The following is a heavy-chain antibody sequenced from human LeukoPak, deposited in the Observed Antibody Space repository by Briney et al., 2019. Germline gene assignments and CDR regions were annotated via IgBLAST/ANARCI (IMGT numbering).Heavy chain of an antibody. J-gene: IGHJ3*02. CDR3: ARAPRPYDPDAFDI. Sequence: GRSLSLSFAASGFTFSSYAMHWVRQAPGKGLEWVAVISYDGSNKYYADSVKGRFSISRDNSKNTLYLQMNSLRAEDTAVYYCARAPRPYDPDAFDIWGQGTMVTVSS. CDR1: GFTFSSYA. CDR2: ISYDGSNK. V-gene: IGHV3-30-3*01. D-gene: IGHD5-12*01.